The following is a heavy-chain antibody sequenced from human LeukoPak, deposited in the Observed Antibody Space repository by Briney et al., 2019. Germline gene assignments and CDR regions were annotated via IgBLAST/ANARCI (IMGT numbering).Heavy chain of an antibody. D-gene: IGHD3-22*01. CDR1: GFTFGGYA. J-gene: IGHJ4*02. CDR3: AKRGVVIRVILVGFHKEAYYFDS. Sequence: PGGSLRLSCTASGFTFGGYAMSWVRQAPGKGLEWVSSISAGSEDSYYADSVKGRFTISRDNPKNTLYLQMNSLGAEDTAVYFCAKRGVVIRVILVGFHKEAYYFDSWGQGALVTVSS. CDR2: ISAGSEDS. V-gene: IGHV3-23*01.